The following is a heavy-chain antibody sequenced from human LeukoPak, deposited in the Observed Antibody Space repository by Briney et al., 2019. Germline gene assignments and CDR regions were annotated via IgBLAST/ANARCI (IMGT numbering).Heavy chain of an antibody. V-gene: IGHV3-23*01. CDR2: ISASGAST. Sequence: GGSLRLSCAASGFTFSSYDMTRVRQAPGKGLEWVSLISASGASTYYADAVKGRFTISRDNSKNTLYVQMNSLRAEDTALYFCASAHGLDWGQGTLVTVSS. CDR3: ASAHGLD. CDR1: GFTFSSYD. J-gene: IGHJ4*02. D-gene: IGHD5-24*01.